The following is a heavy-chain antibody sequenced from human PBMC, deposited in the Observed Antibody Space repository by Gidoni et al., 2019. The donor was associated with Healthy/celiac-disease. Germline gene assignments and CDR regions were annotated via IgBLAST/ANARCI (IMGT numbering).Heavy chain of an antibody. J-gene: IGHJ3*02. CDR2: INHSGST. CDR1: GGSFSGYY. Sequence: QVQLQQWGAGLLKPSETLSLTCAVYGGSFSGYYWSRIRPPPGQGLEWIGEINHSGSTNYNPSLKSRVTISVDTSKNQFSLKLSSVTAADTAVYYCARWGYDYVWGSYRKDDRDAFDIWGQGTMVTVSS. D-gene: IGHD3-16*02. V-gene: IGHV4-34*01. CDR3: ARWGYDYVWGSYRKDDRDAFDI.